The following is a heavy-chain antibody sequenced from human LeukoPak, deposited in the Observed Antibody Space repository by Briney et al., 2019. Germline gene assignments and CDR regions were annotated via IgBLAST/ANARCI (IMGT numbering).Heavy chain of an antibody. CDR3: AREGIVVVPAAMVNWFDP. Sequence: GGSLRLSCAASGFTFSSYWMHWVRQAPGKGLVWVSRINIDGSTTTYADSVKGRFTISRDNAKNTLSLQMNSLRAEDTAVYYCAREGIVVVPAAMVNWFDPWGQGTLVTVSS. V-gene: IGHV3-74*03. D-gene: IGHD2-2*01. CDR2: INIDGSTT. J-gene: IGHJ5*02. CDR1: GFTFSSYW.